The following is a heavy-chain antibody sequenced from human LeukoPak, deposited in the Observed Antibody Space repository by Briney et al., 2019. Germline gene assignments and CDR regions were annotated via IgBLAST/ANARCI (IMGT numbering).Heavy chain of an antibody. CDR3: ARGRRYGSGSYYNLDY. J-gene: IGHJ4*02. D-gene: IGHD3-10*01. CDR2: IKQDGSEK. CDR1: GFTFSSYW. V-gene: IGHV3-7*03. Sequence: GGSLRLSCAASGFTFSSYWMSWVRQASGKGLERVANIKQDGSEKYYVDSVKGRFTISRDNAKNSLYLQMNSLRAEDTAVYYCARGRRYGSGSYYNLDYWGQGTLVTVSS.